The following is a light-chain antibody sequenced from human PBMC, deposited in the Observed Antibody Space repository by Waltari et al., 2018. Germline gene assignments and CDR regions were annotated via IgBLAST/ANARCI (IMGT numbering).Light chain of an antibody. Sequence: QSVLTQPASVSGSPGQSITISCTATSSDFGGYYYVPWYQQPPGKAPKLVIYDVIERPSGVSTRFSASKSDSTASLTISGLQTEDEAGYYCSSYKRGATWVFGGGTAVTVL. V-gene: IGLV2-14*03. CDR1: SSDFGGYYY. J-gene: IGLJ3*02. CDR2: DVI. CDR3: SSYKRGATWV.